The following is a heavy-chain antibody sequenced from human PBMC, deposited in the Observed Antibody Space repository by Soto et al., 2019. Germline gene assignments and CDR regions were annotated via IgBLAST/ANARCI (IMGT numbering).Heavy chain of an antibody. CDR3: ARGLASGDY. CDR2: VNPNGGST. J-gene: IGHJ4*02. Sequence: QEQLVQSGAEVKEPGASVKISCKGSGYTFTNFYIHWVRQAPGQGLEWMGIVNPNGGSTNYAQNFKGRITISRDTSTSTVYMDLSSLRSEDTAVYYCARGLASGDYWGQGTLVTVSS. CDR1: GYTFTNFY. V-gene: IGHV1-46*01. D-gene: IGHD6-6*01.